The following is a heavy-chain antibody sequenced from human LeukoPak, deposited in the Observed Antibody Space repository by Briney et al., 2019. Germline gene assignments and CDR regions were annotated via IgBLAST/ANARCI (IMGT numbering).Heavy chain of an antibody. Sequence: KPGGSLRLSCAASGFTFSDYYMSWIRQAPGKGLEWVSYITSSSYTNYADSVKGRFTTSRDNAKNSLYLQMNSLRAEDTAVYYCARVYSYDSTGYFDYYFDYWGQGTLVTVSS. D-gene: IGHD3-22*01. J-gene: IGHJ4*02. V-gene: IGHV3-11*05. CDR2: ITSSSYT. CDR1: GFTFSDYY. CDR3: ARVYSYDSTGYFDYYFDY.